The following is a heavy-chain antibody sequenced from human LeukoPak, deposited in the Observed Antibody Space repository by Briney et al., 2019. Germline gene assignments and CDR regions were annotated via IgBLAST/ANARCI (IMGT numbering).Heavy chain of an antibody. CDR3: AKDLNSTYNYVSSGYEDAFDI. CDR2: ISGSGGST. D-gene: IGHD3-22*01. CDR1: GFTFSSYA. V-gene: IGHV3-23*01. Sequence: PGGSLRLSCAASGFTFSSYAMSWVRQAPGKGLEWVSAISGSGGSTYYADSVKGRFTISRDNSKNTLYLQMNSLRAEDTAVYYCAKDLNSTYNYVSSGYEDAFDIWGQGTMVTVSS. J-gene: IGHJ3*02.